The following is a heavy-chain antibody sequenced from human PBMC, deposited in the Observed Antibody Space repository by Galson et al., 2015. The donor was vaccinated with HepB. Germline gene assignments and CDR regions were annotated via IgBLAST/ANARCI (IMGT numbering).Heavy chain of an antibody. CDR1: GYTFTSYV. CDR3: ARVPTRDTYISSWRLDY. Sequence: SVKVSCKASGYTFTSYVINWVRQATGRGLEWMGWMNPNSGNTGSAQRFQGRVIMTMNTSIRTAYMELSSLRSDDTAVYFCARVPTRDTYISSWRLDYWGQGTLVTVSS. J-gene: IGHJ4*02. CDR2: MNPNSGNT. V-gene: IGHV1-8*01. D-gene: IGHD6-13*01.